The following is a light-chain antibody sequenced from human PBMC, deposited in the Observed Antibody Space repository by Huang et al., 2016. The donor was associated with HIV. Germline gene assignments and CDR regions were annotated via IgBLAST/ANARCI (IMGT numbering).Light chain of an antibody. CDR2: GVS. J-gene: IGKJ5*01. V-gene: IGKV1-39*01. CDR1: QVIGTY. Sequence: IQLTQSPTSLSASVGDRVAIACRASQVIGTYLNWFQQKPGRAPKLLLSGVSSLHTGVPSRVIGSGSGTEFTLTIRGLQFDDFATYFCQQSYSALITFGQGTRLEIK. CDR3: QQSYSALIT.